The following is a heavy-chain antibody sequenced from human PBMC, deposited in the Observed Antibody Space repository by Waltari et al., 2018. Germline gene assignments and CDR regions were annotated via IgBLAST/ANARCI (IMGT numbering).Heavy chain of an antibody. CDR2: ISYDANNK. Sequence: IHWVRQPPGKGLEWVAVISYDANNKYYADSVKGRFSISRDNSKNTLYLQMSSLRTEDTAIYYCARGVPNYCDYGPSWGQGTLVTVSS. J-gene: IGHJ5*02. CDR3: ARGVPNYCDYGPS. V-gene: IGHV3-30-3*01. D-gene: IGHD4-17*01.